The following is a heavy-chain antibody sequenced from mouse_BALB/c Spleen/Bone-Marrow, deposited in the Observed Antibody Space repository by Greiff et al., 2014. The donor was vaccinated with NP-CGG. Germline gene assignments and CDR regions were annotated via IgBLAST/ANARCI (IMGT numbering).Heavy chain of an antibody. CDR3: ARLGIRSFDY. CDR2: ILPGSGST. D-gene: IGHD3-1*01. J-gene: IGHJ2*01. V-gene: IGHV1-9*01. Sequence: VHLVESGADLMKPGASVKISCKATGYRFNSYWIEWVKQRPGHGLEWIGEILPGSGSTNFNEKFKGKATFTAYTSSNTAYMQISSLTSEDSAVYYCARLGIRSFDYWGRGTTLTVSS. CDR1: GYRFNSYW.